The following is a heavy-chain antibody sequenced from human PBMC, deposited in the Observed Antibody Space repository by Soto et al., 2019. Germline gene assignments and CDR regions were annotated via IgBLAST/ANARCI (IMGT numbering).Heavy chain of an antibody. CDR2: IIPTFGTA. J-gene: IGHJ6*02. Sequence: AVKVSCKASGGTFSRYAISWVRQAAGQGLEWMGGIIPTFGTANYQQKFQGRVTITADESTSTAYMELSSLRSEDTAVYYCARAARGYVVVQAAMVLGYGMDVWGQGPRVTV. D-gene: IGHD2-2*01. V-gene: IGHV1-69*13. CDR1: GGTFSRYA. CDR3: ARAARGYVVVQAAMVLGYGMDV.